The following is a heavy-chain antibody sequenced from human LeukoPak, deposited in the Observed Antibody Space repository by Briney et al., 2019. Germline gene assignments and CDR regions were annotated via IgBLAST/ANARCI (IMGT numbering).Heavy chain of an antibody. CDR2: INQDGSDI. Sequence: GALRLSCAASGFTFNGFWMSWVRQAPGKGLEWVANINQDGSDIYYLGSVRGRFTISRDNAMNSLYLQMNSLRAEDTAVYYCTRDALYGDPSYYYMDVWGKGTTVIVSS. D-gene: IGHD4-17*01. CDR1: GFTFNGFW. J-gene: IGHJ6*03. V-gene: IGHV3-7*01. CDR3: TRDALYGDPSYYYMDV.